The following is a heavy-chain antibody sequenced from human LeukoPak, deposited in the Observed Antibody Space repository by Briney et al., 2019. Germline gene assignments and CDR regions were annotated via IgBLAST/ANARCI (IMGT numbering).Heavy chain of an antibody. CDR1: GFTLSSYE. D-gene: IGHD4-11*01. Sequence: PGGSLRLSCAASGFTLSSYEMNWVRQAPGKGLEWVSYISSSGSTIYYADSVKGRFTISRDNAKNSLYLQMNSLRAEDTAVYYCARGVPKTSYYYYMDVWGKGTTVTVSS. CDR3: ARGVPKTSYYYYMDV. J-gene: IGHJ6*03. CDR2: ISSSGSTI. V-gene: IGHV3-48*03.